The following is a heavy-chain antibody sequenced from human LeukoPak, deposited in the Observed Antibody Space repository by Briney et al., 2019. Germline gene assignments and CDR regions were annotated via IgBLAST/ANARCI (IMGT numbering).Heavy chain of an antibody. D-gene: IGHD3-22*01. Sequence: ASVKVSCKASGYTFTSYDINWVRQATGQGLEWMGWMNPNSGNTGYAQKFQGRVTMTRNTSMSTAYMELSSLRSEDTAVYYCARGLYYYDSSGYYYSYFDYWGQGTLVTVSS. J-gene: IGHJ4*02. CDR1: GYTFTSYD. V-gene: IGHV1-8*01. CDR2: MNPNSGNT. CDR3: ARGLYYYDSSGYYYSYFDY.